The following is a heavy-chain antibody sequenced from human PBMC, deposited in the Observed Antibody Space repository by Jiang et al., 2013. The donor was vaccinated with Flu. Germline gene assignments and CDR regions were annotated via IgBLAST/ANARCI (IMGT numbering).Heavy chain of an antibody. CDR3: ARGTLRGITMIADH. CDR1: GGSFSGYY. D-gene: IGHD3-22*01. V-gene: IGHV4-34*01. J-gene: IGHJ4*02. Sequence: LLKPSETLSLTCAVYGGSFSGYYWSWIRQPPGKGLEWIGEINHSGSTNYNPSLKSRVTISVDTSKNQFSLKLSSVTAADTAVYYCARGTLRGITMIADHWGQGTLVTVSS. CDR2: INHSGST.